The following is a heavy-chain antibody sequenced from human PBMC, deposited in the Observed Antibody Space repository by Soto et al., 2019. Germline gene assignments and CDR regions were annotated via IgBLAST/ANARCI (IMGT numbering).Heavy chain of an antibody. CDR2: IYYSGST. CDR3: ASLGYDCVWGSYIDY. D-gene: IGHD3-16*01. J-gene: IGHJ4*02. Sequence: PSETLSLTCTVSGGSVSSGSYYWSWIRQPPGKGLEWIGYIYYSGSTYYNPSLKSRVTISVDTSKNQFSLKLSSVTAADTAVYYCASLGYDCVWGSYIDYSGQATLVSVSS. V-gene: IGHV4-61*01. CDR1: GGSVSSGSYY.